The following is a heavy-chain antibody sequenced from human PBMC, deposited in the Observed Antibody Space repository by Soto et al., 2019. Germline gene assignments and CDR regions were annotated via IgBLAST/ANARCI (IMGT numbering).Heavy chain of an antibody. CDR3: ARAGTYYYDSSGYADFDY. J-gene: IGHJ4*02. CDR1: GGSISSGGYY. D-gene: IGHD3-22*01. CDR2: IYYSGST. V-gene: IGHV4-31*03. Sequence: SETLSLTCTVSGGSISSGGYYWSWIRQHPGKGLEWIGYIYYSGSTYYNPSLKSRVTISVDTSKNQFSLKLSSVTAADTAVYYCARAGTYYYDSSGYADFDYWGQGTLVTVSS.